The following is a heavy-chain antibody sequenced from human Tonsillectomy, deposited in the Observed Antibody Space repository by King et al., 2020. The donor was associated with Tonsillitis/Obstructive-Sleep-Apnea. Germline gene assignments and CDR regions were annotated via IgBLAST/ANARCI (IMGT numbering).Heavy chain of an antibody. J-gene: IGHJ4*02. CDR3: ARGFDY. V-gene: IGHV3-33*01. CDR2: IWYYGINK. CDR1: GFTFSSYG. Sequence: VQLVESGGGVVQPGRSLRLSCAASGFTFSSYGMHWVRQAPGKGLEWVAVIWYYGINKYYADSVKGRFTISRDNSKNTLYLQMNSLRAEDTAVYYCARGFDYWGQGTLVTVSS.